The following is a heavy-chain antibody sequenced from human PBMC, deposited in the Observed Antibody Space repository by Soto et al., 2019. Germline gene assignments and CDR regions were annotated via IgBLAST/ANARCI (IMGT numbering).Heavy chain of an antibody. V-gene: IGHV3-30-3*01. J-gene: IGHJ4*02. D-gene: IGHD3-22*01. CDR1: GFTFSSYA. CDR2: ISYDGSNK. CDR3: ERDHYYYDSSGYANY. Sequence: PWGSLRLSCAASGFTFSSYAMHWVRQAPGKGLEWVAVISYDGSNKYYADSVKGRFTISRDNSKNTLYLQMNSLRAEDTAVYYCERDHYYYDSSGYANYWGQGTLVTVSS.